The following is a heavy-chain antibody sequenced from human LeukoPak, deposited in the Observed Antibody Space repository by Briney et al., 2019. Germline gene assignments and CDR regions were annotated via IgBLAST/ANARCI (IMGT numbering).Heavy chain of an antibody. CDR1: GFAFSTYT. Sequence: PGGSLRLSCAASGFAFSTYTMHWVRQAPGKGPEWVSVISHDDTHKYYADAVAGRFTISRDNSKNTLYLQMNSLRAEDTAVYYCANGYGMDVWGQGTTVTVSS. CDR2: ISHDDTHK. CDR3: ANGYGMDV. J-gene: IGHJ6*02. V-gene: IGHV3-30*04.